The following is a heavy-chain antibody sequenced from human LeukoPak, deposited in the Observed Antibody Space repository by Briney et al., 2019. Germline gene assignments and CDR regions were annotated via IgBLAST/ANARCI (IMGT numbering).Heavy chain of an antibody. CDR1: GFTFSSYS. J-gene: IGHJ4*02. Sequence: GGSLRLSCAASGFTFSSYSMNWVRQAPGKGLEWVSSISSSSSYIYYADSVKGRFTISRDNAKNSLYLQVNSLRAEDTAVYYCARATPTGDFDYWGQGTLVTVSS. CDR2: ISSSSSYI. CDR3: ARATPTGDFDY. V-gene: IGHV3-21*01. D-gene: IGHD1-1*01.